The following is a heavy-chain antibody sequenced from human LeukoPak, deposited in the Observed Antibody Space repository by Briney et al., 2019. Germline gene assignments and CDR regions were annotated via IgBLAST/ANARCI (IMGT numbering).Heavy chain of an antibody. D-gene: IGHD5-12*01. CDR3: ARAEANSYENYFDY. CDR1: AFTFSTYA. CDR2: ITGDGGGT. V-gene: IGHV3-23*01. J-gene: IGHJ4*02. Sequence: TGGSLRLVCSASAFTFSTYAMTWVRQAPGKGLEWVSSITGDGGGTYYADSVKGRFTISRDNSKNTLFVQINSLRVEDTAVYYCARAEANSYENYFDYWGQGTLVTASS.